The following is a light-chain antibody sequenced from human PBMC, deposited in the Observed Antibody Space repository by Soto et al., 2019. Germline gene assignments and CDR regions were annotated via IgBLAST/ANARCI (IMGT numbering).Light chain of an antibody. V-gene: IGLV1-44*01. CDR1: SSNIGSKT. Sequence: QSALTQPPSASGTPGQRVTISCSGSSSNIGSKTVNWYQQLPGTAPKLLIYSNYQRPSGVPVRFSGSKSGTSASLAISGLQSVDEADYYCSAWDASLTGYVFGTGTKVTVL. J-gene: IGLJ1*01. CDR2: SNY. CDR3: SAWDASLTGYV.